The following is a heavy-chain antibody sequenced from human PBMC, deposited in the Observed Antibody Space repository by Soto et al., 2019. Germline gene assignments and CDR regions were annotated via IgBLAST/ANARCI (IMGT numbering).Heavy chain of an antibody. CDR2: IYPGASDT. D-gene: IGHD3-10*01. CDR1: GYSFTMFW. CDR3: VRRGIIAEDPPYYYPGMDV. J-gene: IGHJ6*02. Sequence: EVQLVPSGAELQKPGEYLTIYCKAFGYSFTMFWIVWVRQMPWKGLEWMGVIYPGASDTRYSLFFQGQVTISADKSINAAYLQCSSLNASDTAISYCVRRGIIAEDPPYYYPGMDVWGQGTAVTVSS. V-gene: IGHV5-51*01.